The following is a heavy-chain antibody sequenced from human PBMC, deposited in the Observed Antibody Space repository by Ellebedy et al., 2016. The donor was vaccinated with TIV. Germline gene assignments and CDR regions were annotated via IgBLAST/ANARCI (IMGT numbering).Heavy chain of an antibody. CDR2: INPDRGDT. J-gene: IGHJ4*02. D-gene: IGHD3-22*01. Sequence: AASVKVSCKASGYSFTGYYIHWVRQGPGQGLEWMGWINPDRGDTKYPQSFQVRVSLTRDTSSSTAYMELSGLTSDDTAIYYCAKDRFPYYDSSGTTGYFDCWGQGTLVTVSS. CDR1: GYSFTGYY. V-gene: IGHV1-2*02. CDR3: AKDRFPYYDSSGTTGYFDC.